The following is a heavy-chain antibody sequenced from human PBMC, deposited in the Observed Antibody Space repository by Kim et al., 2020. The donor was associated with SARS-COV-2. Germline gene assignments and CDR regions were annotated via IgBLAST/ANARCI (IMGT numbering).Heavy chain of an antibody. CDR2: IYSRGTT. CDR1: GGSVSSSSYY. D-gene: IGHD3-10*01. J-gene: IGHJ2*01. V-gene: IGHV4-39*01. CDR3: ARRFRGSRVSFDYDFD. Sequence: SETLSLTCTVSGGSVSSSSYYWGWIRQPPGKGLEWIGSIYSRGTTYSNLSLKSRGIISMYASQNQFALNLTSVTAAATAVSYCARRFRGSRVSFDYDFD.